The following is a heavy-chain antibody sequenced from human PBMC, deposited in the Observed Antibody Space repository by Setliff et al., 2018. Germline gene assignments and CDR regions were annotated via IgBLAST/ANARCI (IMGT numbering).Heavy chain of an antibody. V-gene: IGHV3-7*03. CDR2: IKQDGSEE. CDR3: AKRGHYSSSDGLSFDF. CDR1: GGSISGYY. Sequence: ETLSLTCKVSGGSISGYYLTWIRQPPGKGLEWVAHIKQDGSEEYYVDSVKGRFTISRDNAKNTVYLQMNRLRAEDTAVYYCAKRGHYSSSDGLSFDFWGQGTQVTVSS. D-gene: IGHD6-6*01. J-gene: IGHJ4*02.